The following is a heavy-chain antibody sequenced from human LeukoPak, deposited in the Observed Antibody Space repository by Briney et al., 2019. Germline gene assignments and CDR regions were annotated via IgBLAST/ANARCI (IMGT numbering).Heavy chain of an antibody. CDR2: INPNSGGT. CDR3: ARVPYGDPRPFDY. D-gene: IGHD4-17*01. J-gene: IGHJ4*02. V-gene: IGHV1-2*02. Sequence: ASVKVSCKASGYTFTGYYMHWARQAPGQGLEWMGWINPNSGGTNYAQKFQGRVTMTRDTSISTAYMELSRLRSDDTAVYYCARVPYGDPRPFDYWGQGTLVTVSS. CDR1: GYTFTGYY.